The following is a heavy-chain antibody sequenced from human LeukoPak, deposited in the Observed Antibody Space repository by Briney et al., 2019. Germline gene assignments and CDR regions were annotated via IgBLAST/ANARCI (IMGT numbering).Heavy chain of an antibody. CDR3: ARVAYSYYYYYMDV. CDR1: GFTVSSNY. Sequence: GRSLRLSCAASGFTVSSNYMSWVRQAPGKGLEWVSYISSSGSTIYYADSVKGRFTISRDNAKNSLYLQMNSLRAEDTAVYYCARVAYSYYYYYMDVWGKGTTVTISS. V-gene: IGHV3-11*04. D-gene: IGHD4-11*01. J-gene: IGHJ6*03. CDR2: ISSSGSTI.